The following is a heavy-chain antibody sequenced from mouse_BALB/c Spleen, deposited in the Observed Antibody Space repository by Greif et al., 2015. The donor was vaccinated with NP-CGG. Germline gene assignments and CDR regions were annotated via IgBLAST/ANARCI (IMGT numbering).Heavy chain of an antibody. CDR1: GFDFSRYW. Sequence: EVMLVESGGGLVQPGGSLKLSCAASGFDFSRYWMSWVRQAPGKGLEWIGEINPDSSTINYTPSLKDKFIISRDNAKNTLYLQMSKVRSEDTALYYCASHYYGSTWYFDVWGVGTTVTVSS. V-gene: IGHV4-1*02. D-gene: IGHD1-1*01. J-gene: IGHJ1*01. CDR2: INPDSSTI. CDR3: ASHYYGSTWYFDV.